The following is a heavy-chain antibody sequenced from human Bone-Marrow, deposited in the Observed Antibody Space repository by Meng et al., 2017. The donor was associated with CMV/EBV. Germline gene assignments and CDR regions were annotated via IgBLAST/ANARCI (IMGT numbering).Heavy chain of an antibody. CDR3: ARTPLLLWFGELGFDY. CDR1: GGSLSSSSFY. D-gene: IGHD3-10*01. Sequence: GSLRLSCTVSGGSLSSSSFYWGWIRQPPGKGLEYIGSIFYGGSPYYNPSLKSRVTISVDTSKNQFSLKLSSVTAADTAVYYCARTPLLLWFGELGFDYWGQGTLVTVSS. J-gene: IGHJ4*02. V-gene: IGHV4-39*01. CDR2: IFYGGSP.